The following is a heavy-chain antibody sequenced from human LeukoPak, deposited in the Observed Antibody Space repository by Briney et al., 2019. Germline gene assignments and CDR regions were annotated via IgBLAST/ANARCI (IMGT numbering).Heavy chain of an antibody. D-gene: IGHD3-3*01. CDR1: GGSVINTNW. CDR2: VHLDGRT. J-gene: IGHJ4*02. V-gene: IGHV4-4*02. CDR3: AREGGFYRPLDY. Sequence: PSGNLSLTCGVSGGSVINTNWWTWVRQPPGKGLEWIGEVHLDGRTNYNPSLESRLTMSVDVSENQVSLKLTSVTAADTAVYYCAREGGFYRPLDYSGQGTLVTVSS.